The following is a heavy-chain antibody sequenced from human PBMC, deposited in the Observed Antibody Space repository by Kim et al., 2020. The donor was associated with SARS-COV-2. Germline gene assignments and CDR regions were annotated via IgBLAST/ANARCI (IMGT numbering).Heavy chain of an antibody. J-gene: IGHJ4*02. D-gene: IGHD3-3*01. CDR2: GNP. Sequence: GNPTYAQGFTGRFVFSLDTSVSTAYLQISSLKAEDTAVYYCARGVHYFDYWGQGTLVTVSS. V-gene: IGHV7-4-1*02. CDR3: ARGVHYFDY.